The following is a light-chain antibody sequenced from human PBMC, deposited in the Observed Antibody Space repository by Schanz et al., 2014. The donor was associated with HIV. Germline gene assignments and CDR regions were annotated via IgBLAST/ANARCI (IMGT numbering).Light chain of an antibody. CDR1: QSVSSN. J-gene: IGKJ4*01. V-gene: IGKV3-20*01. Sequence: EIVLTQSPGTLSLSPGERATLSCRASQSVSSNLAWYQQKPGQAPRLLIYGASTRATGIPARFSGSGSGTEFTLTISSLEPEDFAVYYCQQYDRSPYTFGGGTKVEIK. CDR3: QQYDRSPYT. CDR2: GAS.